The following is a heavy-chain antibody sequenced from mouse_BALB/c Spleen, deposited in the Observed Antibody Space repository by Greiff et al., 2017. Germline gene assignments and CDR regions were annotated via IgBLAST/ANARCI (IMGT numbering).Heavy chain of an antibody. V-gene: IGHV5-4*02. D-gene: IGHD1-1*01. J-gene: IGHJ4*01. CDR1: GFTFSDYY. Sequence: DVKLVESGGGLVKPGGSLKLSCAASGFTFSDYYMYWVRQTPEKRLEWVATISDGGSYTYYPDSVKGRFTISRDNAKNNLYLQMSSLKSEDTAMYYCARGYYYGSRAMDYWGQGTSVTVSS. CDR2: ISDGGSYT. CDR3: ARGYYYGSRAMDY.